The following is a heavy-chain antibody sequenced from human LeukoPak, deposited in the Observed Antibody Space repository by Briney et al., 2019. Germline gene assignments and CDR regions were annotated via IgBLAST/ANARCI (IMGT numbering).Heavy chain of an antibody. CDR2: ISYDGADK. J-gene: IGHJ4*02. CDR1: GFIFGIHA. V-gene: IGHV3-30*04. Sequence: PGGSLRLSCGVSGFIFGIHAMHWVRQAPGKGLEWVALISYDGADKYYADSVRGRFTISRDNSKNTLYLQMNSLRAGDTAIYYCACPHDPYGDCADFHYWGQGTLVTVSS. CDR3: ACPHDPYGDCADFHY. D-gene: IGHD4-17*01.